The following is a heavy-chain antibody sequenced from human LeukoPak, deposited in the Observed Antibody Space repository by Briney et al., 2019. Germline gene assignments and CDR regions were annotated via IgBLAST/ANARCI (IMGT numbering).Heavy chain of an antibody. J-gene: IGHJ5*02. CDR3: ARGGGYCSGGSCLLYNWFDP. Sequence: GASVKVSCKASGYTFTGYYMHWVRQAPGQGLEWMRWINPNSGGTNYAQKFQGWVTMTRDTSISTAYMELSRLRSDDTAVYYCARGGGYCSGGSCLLYNWFDPWGQGTLVTVSS. CDR1: GYTFTGYY. CDR2: INPNSGGT. D-gene: IGHD2-15*01. V-gene: IGHV1-2*04.